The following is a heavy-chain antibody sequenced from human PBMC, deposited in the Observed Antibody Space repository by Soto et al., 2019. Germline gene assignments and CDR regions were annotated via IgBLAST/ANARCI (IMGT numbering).Heavy chain of an antibody. D-gene: IGHD3-16*01. CDR1: GFIFGAHA. Sequence: PXXSLRLSCAAAGFIFGAHAVRWVRQAPGKGLEWVSAINWIGGSTNYADSMKGRFTISRDNAKNSLYLQMSSLRAEDTALYYCARHGGTPDLYFDYWGQGTPVTVSS. J-gene: IGHJ4*02. CDR2: INWIGGST. V-gene: IGHV3-20*04. CDR3: ARHGGTPDLYFDY.